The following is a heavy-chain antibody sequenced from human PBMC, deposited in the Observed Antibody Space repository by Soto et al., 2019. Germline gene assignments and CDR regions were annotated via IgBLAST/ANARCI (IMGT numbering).Heavy chain of an antibody. CDR2: IIPLFGTA. V-gene: IGHV1-69*01. CDR1: GVTFSSET. J-gene: IGHJ4*02. Sequence: QVQLVQSGAEVKKPGSSVKVSCKASGVTFSSETISWVRQAPVQGLEWVGGIIPLFGTANYAQKFQGRVPITADESTSTLYIEMSGMRSVDTAVYYCATELGDKPASSFESWGQGTLVTGSS. CDR3: ATELGDKPASSFES. D-gene: IGHD2-21*01.